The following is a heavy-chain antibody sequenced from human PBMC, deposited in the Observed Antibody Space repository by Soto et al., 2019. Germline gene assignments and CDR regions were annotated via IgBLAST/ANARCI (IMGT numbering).Heavy chain of an antibody. D-gene: IGHD2-21*02. CDR1: RPSLSRCY. CDR2: INHSGST. J-gene: IGHJ4*02. CDR3: ARACGGDCYSPKVDE. V-gene: IGHV4-34*01. Sequence: PSAAQSLTRVAPRPSLSRCYLSCIHCPQGKGLEWIGEINHSGSTNYNPSLKSRVTISVDTSRNQFSLKLSSVTAADTAVEDGARACGGDCYSPKVDEWGPATLVT.